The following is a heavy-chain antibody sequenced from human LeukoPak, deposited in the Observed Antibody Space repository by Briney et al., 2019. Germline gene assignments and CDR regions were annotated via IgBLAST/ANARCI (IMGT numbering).Heavy chain of an antibody. CDR2: IYTNVIT. Sequence: SETLFLTCIVSGGSISGYYWNWIRQPAGKGLEWIGRIYTNVITNYNPSLKSRVTMSVDTSKNQFSLMLSSVTAADTAVYYCARGRSLYFDYWGQGTLVTVPS. J-gene: IGHJ4*02. V-gene: IGHV4-4*07. CDR3: ARGRSLYFDY. CDR1: GGSISGYY.